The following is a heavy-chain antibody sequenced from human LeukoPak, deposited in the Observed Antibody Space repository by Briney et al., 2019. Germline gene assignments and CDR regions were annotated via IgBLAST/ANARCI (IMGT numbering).Heavy chain of an antibody. V-gene: IGHV4-59*01. J-gene: IGHJ4*02. CDR2: IYYSGST. CDR1: GGSISSYY. Sequence: PSETLSLTCTVSGGSISSYYWSWLRQPPGKGLEWVGYIYYSGSTNYNPSLKSRVTISVDTSKNQFSLKLSSVTAADTAVYYCAREDQDCSSTSCYLGPVDYWGQGTLVTVSS. D-gene: IGHD2-2*01. CDR3: AREDQDCSSTSCYLGPVDY.